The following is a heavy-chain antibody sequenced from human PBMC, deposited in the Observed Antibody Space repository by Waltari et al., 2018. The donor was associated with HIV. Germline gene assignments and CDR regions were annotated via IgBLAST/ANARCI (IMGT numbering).Heavy chain of an antibody. V-gene: IGHV3-23*01. D-gene: IGHD4-17*01. CDR3: AKGSGTTVANWYFDL. CDR1: GLTFSCFA. Sequence: EVQLLESGGGLVQPGGSLRLSCAASGLTFSCFATNWVRQAPGKGLEWVSSISGSGGSTYYADSVKGRFTISRDNSKNTLYLQMSSLRAEDTAVYYCAKGSGTTVANWYFDLWGRGTLVTVSS. J-gene: IGHJ2*01. CDR2: ISGSGGST.